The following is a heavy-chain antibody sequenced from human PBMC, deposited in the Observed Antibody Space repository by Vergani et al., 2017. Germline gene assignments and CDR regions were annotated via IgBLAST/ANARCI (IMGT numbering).Heavy chain of an antibody. CDR1: EYSFGNYW. CDR3: ANQTTYTVS. CDR2: IYPSDSDT. D-gene: IGHD1-1*01. J-gene: IGHJ5*01. Sequence: EVELVQSGPEMRKPGESLKIFCKGSEYSFGNYWIGWVHQMPGKGLEWMGIIYPSDSDTRYSPSFQGHITISADKSISTAFLQWDSLKASDAALYYCANQTTYTVSWC. V-gene: IGHV5-51*03.